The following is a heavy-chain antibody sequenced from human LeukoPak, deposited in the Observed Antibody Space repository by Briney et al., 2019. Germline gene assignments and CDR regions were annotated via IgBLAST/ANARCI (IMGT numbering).Heavy chain of an antibody. D-gene: IGHD6-13*01. Sequence: GGSLRLSCAASGLTFSDYSMTWVRQAPGKGLFWVSGISAGGGSTNYADSVKGRFTISRDNSRNTLYLQMNSLRAEDTAVYYCAKDAAGPEYWDQGTLVTVSS. CDR2: ISAGGGST. V-gene: IGHV3-23*01. J-gene: IGHJ4*02. CDR3: AKDAAGPEY. CDR1: GLTFSDYS.